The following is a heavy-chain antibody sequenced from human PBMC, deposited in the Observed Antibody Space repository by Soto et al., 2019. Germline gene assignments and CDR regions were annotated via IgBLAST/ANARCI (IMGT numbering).Heavy chain of an antibody. Sequence: SVKVSFKASGGTFSSYAISWVRQAPGQGLEWMVGFIPIYGTSNYEQKFQGRLNISADEPTSTAYMELSSMRSDETAVYYFAVRKLKTGSVPYTMNIWGK. J-gene: IGHJ6*04. CDR3: AVRKLKTGSVPYTMNI. D-gene: IGHD1-1*01. V-gene: IGHV1-69*01. CDR2: FIPIYGTS. CDR1: GGTFSSYA.